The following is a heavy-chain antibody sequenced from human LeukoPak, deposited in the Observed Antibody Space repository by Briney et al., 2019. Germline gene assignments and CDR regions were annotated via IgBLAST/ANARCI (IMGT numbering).Heavy chain of an antibody. V-gene: IGHV1-18*01. J-gene: IGHJ5*02. CDR2: ISAYNGNT. CDR3: ARDYRLGICPFDP. Sequence: ASVKVSCKASGYTFTSYGISWVRQAPGQGLEWMGWISAYNGNTNYEQKLQGRLTMTTDTSTSTAYMELRSLRSDDTAVYYCARDYRLGICPFDPWGQGTLVTVSS. D-gene: IGHD7-27*01. CDR1: GYTFTSYG.